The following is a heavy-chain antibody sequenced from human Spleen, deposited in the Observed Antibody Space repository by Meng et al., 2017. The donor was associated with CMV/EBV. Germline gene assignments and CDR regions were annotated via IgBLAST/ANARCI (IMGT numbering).Heavy chain of an antibody. D-gene: IGHD4-23*01. Sequence: SVKVSCKASGDTFNNYAITWVRQAPGQGLEWMGGIIPVLGISNSAQKFRGRVSMTGDKSTTTAYMELSSLTSEDTAVYFCARGPTVETPHYPDYWGQGTLVTVSS. V-gene: IGHV1-69*10. CDR1: GDTFNNYA. CDR3: ARGPTVETPHYPDY. J-gene: IGHJ4*02. CDR2: IIPVLGIS.